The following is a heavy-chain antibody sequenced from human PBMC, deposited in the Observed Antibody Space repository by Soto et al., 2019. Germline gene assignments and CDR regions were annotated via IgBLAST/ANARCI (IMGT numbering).Heavy chain of an antibody. CDR1: GGSISSYY. CDR2: IYYSGST. J-gene: IGHJ4*02. D-gene: IGHD2-2*01. Sequence: SETLSLTCTVSGGSISSYYWSWIRQPPGKGLEWIGYIYYSGSTNYNPSLKSRVTISVDTSKNQFSLKLSSVTAADTAVYYCARLKYQLFFEYYFDYWGQGTLVTVSS. V-gene: IGHV4-59*08. CDR3: ARLKYQLFFEYYFDY.